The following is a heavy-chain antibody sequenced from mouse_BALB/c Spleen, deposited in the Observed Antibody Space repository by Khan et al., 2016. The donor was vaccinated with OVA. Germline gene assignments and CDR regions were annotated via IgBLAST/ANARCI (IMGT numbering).Heavy chain of an antibody. CDR1: GYTFTDYV. Sequence: QVQLQQSGPELVKPGASVKMSCKASGYTFTDYVITWVRQRTGQGLEWIGEIYPGSGNSYYTEKFKDKATLTADKSSNTAYMQLSSLTSEDSAVYFCARAWYFGVWGAGTTVTVSS. CDR2: IYPGSGNS. V-gene: IGHV1-81*01. J-gene: IGHJ1*01. CDR3: ARAWYFGV.